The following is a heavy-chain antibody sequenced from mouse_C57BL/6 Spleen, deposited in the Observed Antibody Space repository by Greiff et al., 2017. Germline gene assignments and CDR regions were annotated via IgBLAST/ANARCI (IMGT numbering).Heavy chain of an antibody. D-gene: IGHD1-1*01. CDR3: ARDYGTFAY. Sequence: QVQLKESGAELARPGASVTLSCKASGYTFTSYGISWVKQRTGQGLEWIGEIYPRSGNTYYNEKFKGKATLTADKYSSTAYMELRILTSECSAVYICARDYGTFAYWGQGTLVTGSA. CDR1: GYTFTSYG. V-gene: IGHV1-81*01. CDR2: IYPRSGNT. J-gene: IGHJ3*01.